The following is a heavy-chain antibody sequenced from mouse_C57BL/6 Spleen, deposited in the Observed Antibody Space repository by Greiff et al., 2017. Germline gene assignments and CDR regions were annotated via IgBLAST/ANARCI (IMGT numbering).Heavy chain of an antibody. Sequence: VQLQQPGAELVKPGASVKLSCKASGYTFTSYWMQWVKQRPGQGLEWIGEIDPSDSYTNYNQKFKGKATLTVDKSSSTAYMQLSSLTSEDSAVYYCARYANYCCGCFDYWGQGTTLTVSS. CDR1: GYTFTSYW. CDR3: ARYANYCCGCFDY. V-gene: IGHV1-50*01. CDR2: IDPSDSYT. D-gene: IGHD1-1*01. J-gene: IGHJ2*01.